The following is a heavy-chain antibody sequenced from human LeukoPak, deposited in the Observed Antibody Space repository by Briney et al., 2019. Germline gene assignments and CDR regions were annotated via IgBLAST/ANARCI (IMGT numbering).Heavy chain of an antibody. V-gene: IGHV4-38-2*02. CDR1: GYSISSGYY. CDR2: IYYSGST. J-gene: IGHJ4*02. CDR3: ARGGTTDTPNRFDY. D-gene: IGHD4-11*01. Sequence: SETPSLTCTIPGYSISSGYYWGWIRQPPGKGLEWIGRIYYSGSTYYNPSLKSRVTISVDTSKNQFSLKLSSVTAADTAVYYCARGGTTDTPNRFDYWGQGTLVTVSS.